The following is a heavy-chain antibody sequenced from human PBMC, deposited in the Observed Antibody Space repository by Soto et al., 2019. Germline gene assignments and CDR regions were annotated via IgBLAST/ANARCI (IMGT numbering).Heavy chain of an antibody. V-gene: IGHV5-51*01. CDR1: GYSFTRFW. Sequence: GESLKISCKGSGYSFTRFWIGCVRQMPGKGLEWMGIIYPGDSDTRYSPSFQGQVTISADKSISTAYLQWSSLKASATAMYYCVRRESYCSSTSCYSICFDPWGQGTLVTVSS. J-gene: IGHJ5*02. D-gene: IGHD2-2*01. CDR2: IYPGDSDT. CDR3: VRRESYCSSTSCYSICFDP.